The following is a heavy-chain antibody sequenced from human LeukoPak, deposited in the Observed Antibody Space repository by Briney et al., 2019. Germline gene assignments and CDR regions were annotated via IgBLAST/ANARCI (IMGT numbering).Heavy chain of an antibody. CDR3: ARDLTMVLEYGMGV. CDR1: GGTFSSYA. Sequence: SVKVSCKASGGTFSSYAISWVRQAPGQGLEWMGRIIPIFGIANYAQKFQGRVTITADKSTSTAYMELSSLRSEDTAVYYCARDLTMVLEYGMGVWGQGTTVTVSS. CDR2: IIPIFGIA. V-gene: IGHV1-69*04. D-gene: IGHD3-10*01. J-gene: IGHJ6*02.